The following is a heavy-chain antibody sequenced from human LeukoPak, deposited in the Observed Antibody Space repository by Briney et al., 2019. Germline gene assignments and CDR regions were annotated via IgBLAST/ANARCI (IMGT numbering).Heavy chain of an antibody. J-gene: IGHJ4*02. CDR1: GFTFSDYY. Sequence: GGSLRLSCAASGFTFSDYYMSWIRQAPGKGLEWVSYISSSGSTIYYADSVKGRFTISRDNAKNSLYLQMNSLRAEDTAVYYCARAPTYYYDSSGYYTFDYWGQGTLVTVSS. CDR2: ISSSGSTI. CDR3: ARAPTYYYDSSGYYTFDY. V-gene: IGHV3-11*04. D-gene: IGHD3-22*01.